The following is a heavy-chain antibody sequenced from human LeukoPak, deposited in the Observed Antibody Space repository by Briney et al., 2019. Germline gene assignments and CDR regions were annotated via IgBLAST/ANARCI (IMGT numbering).Heavy chain of an antibody. V-gene: IGHV4-30-4*01. Sequence: SETLSLTCTVSGGSISSGDYYWSWIRQPPGKGLEWIGYIYYSGSTYYNPSLKSRVTISVDTSKNQFSLKLSSVTAADTAVYYCARDCLSGRYCSGGSCPKGGCWGQGTLVTVSS. D-gene: IGHD2-15*01. CDR2: IYYSGST. CDR3: ARDCLSGRYCSGGSCPKGGC. CDR1: GGSISSGDYY. J-gene: IGHJ4*02.